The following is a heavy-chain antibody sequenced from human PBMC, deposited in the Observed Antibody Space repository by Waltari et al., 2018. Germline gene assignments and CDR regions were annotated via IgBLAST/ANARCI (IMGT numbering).Heavy chain of an antibody. Sequence: QVNLVQSGAEVKKPGASVKVSCKVSGHTLTELSIHWVRQAPGKGVEWMGGLHADDGETLYAQHFQGRVTLTEDTSTDTAYMALTGLLSEDTAVYYCATTRFSSWYAPLDFWGQGTLITVSS. CDR1: GHTLTELS. D-gene: IGHD6-13*01. CDR3: ATTRFSSWYAPLDF. V-gene: IGHV1-24*01. CDR2: LHADDGET. J-gene: IGHJ4*02.